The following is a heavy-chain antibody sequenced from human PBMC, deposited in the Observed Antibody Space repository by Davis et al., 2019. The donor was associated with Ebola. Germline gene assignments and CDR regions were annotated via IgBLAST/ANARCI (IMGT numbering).Heavy chain of an antibody. V-gene: IGHV1-8*02. Sequence: ASVKVSCKASGYTFTGYYMHWVRQAPGQGLEWMGWINPNSGNTGYAQKFQARVTITRNTSISTAYMELSGLRSEDTAMYFCARGTRSFDSWGQGTLVIVSS. D-gene: IGHD3-16*01. J-gene: IGHJ5*01. CDR3: ARGTRSFDS. CDR1: GYTFTGYY. CDR2: INPNSGNT.